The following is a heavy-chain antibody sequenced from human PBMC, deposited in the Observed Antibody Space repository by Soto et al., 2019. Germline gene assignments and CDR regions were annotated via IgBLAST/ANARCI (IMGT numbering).Heavy chain of an antibody. CDR1: GFTFSSYE. CDR3: ARGYCTSSACHWNFDY. J-gene: IGHJ4*02. Sequence: PGGSLSLSCAASGFTFSSYEVNWVRQAPGKGLEWVSDITSTGSTRYYADSVKGRFTISRDNAKNSLYLQMNSLRAEDTAVYYCARGYCTSSACHWNFDYWGQGTLVTVSS. CDR2: ITSTGSTR. V-gene: IGHV3-48*03. D-gene: IGHD2-8*02.